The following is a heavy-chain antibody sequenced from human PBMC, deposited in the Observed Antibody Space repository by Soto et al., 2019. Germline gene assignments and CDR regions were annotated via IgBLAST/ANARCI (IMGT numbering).Heavy chain of an antibody. CDR1: GGSFSGYY. V-gene: IGHV4-34*01. D-gene: IGHD3-10*01. CDR2: INHSGST. Sequence: SETLSLTCAVYGGSFSGYYWSWIRQPPGKGLEWIGEINHSGSTNYNPSLKSRVTISVDTSKNQFSLKLSSVTAADTAVYYCARGRRKLWFGESPYYYYGMDVWGQGTTVTVSS. J-gene: IGHJ6*02. CDR3: ARGRRKLWFGESPYYYYGMDV.